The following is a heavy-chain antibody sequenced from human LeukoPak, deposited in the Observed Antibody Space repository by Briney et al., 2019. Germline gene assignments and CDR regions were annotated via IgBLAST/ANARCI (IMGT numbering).Heavy chain of an antibody. CDR2: IYSGGST. Sequence: GGSLRLSCAASGFTFSSYAMSWVRQAPGKGLEWVSVIYSGGSTYYADSVKGRFTISRDNSKNTLYLQMNSLRAKDTAVYYCASSSGYSGNDYWGQGTLVTVSS. CDR1: GFTFSSYA. D-gene: IGHD5-12*01. CDR3: ASSSGYSGNDY. V-gene: IGHV3-53*01. J-gene: IGHJ4*02.